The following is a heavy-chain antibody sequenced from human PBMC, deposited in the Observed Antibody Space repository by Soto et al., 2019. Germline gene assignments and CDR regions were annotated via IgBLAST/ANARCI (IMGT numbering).Heavy chain of an antibody. D-gene: IGHD6-13*01. CDR1: GCTLSSYA. Sequence: GAAVKVSCKASGCTLSSYAISWVRQAPGQGLEWMGGIIPIFGTANYAQKFQGRVTITADESTSTAYMARISLRSEDTAVYYCARAPNKLIAAAGMYPLGWVSYYYYGMDVWGQGTTVTVSS. CDR3: ARAPNKLIAAAGMYPLGWVSYYYYGMDV. V-gene: IGHV1-69*13. J-gene: IGHJ6*02. CDR2: IIPIFGTA.